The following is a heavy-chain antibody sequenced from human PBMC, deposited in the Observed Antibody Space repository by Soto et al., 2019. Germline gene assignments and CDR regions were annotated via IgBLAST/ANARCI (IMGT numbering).Heavy chain of an antibody. D-gene: IGHD6-19*01. J-gene: IGHJ4*02. CDR2: IYYSGST. CDR3: AREALAFKSSGNDY. CDR1: GGSISRAGYY. Sequence: QVQLQESGPGLVKPSQTLSLTCTVSGGSISRAGYYWIWILQHQGKVLEWIGYIYYSGSTYYNPSLKSRINISGDTSKNRLSLKLSSVTAADTAVYYCAREALAFKSSGNDYWGQGNLVTVSS. V-gene: IGHV4-31*03.